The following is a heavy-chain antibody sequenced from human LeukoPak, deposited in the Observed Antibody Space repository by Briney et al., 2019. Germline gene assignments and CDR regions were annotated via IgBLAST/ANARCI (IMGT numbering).Heavy chain of an antibody. V-gene: IGHV3-7*03. D-gene: IGHD4-17*01. CDR1: GFTFSSYW. CDR3: ATSPVTTWWFDP. J-gene: IGHJ5*02. Sequence: PEGSLRLSCAASGFTFSSYWMSWVRQAPGKGLEWVANIKKDGSEKYYVDSVKGRFTISRDNAKTSLYLQMNSLRAEDTAVYYCATSPVTTWWFDPWGQGTLVTVSS. CDR2: IKKDGSEK.